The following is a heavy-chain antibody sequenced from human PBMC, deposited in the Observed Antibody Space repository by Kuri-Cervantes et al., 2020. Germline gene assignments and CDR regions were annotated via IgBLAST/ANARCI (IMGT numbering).Heavy chain of an antibody. D-gene: IGHD3-3*01. Sequence: ASVKVSCKASGYTFTSYGISGVRRAPGQGLEWMGWISAYNGNTNYAQKRQGRVTMTTDTSTSTAYMELRSLRSDDTAVYYCARDGTIFGVVITSYFDYWGQGTLVTVSS. CDR1: GYTFTSYG. J-gene: IGHJ4*02. V-gene: IGHV1-18*01. CDR2: ISAYNGNT. CDR3: ARDGTIFGVVITSYFDY.